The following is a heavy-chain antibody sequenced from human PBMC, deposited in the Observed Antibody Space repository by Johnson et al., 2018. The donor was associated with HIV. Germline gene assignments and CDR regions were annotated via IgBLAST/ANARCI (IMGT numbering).Heavy chain of an antibody. J-gene: IGHJ3*02. CDR1: GFTFSSYA. CDR2: ISYDGSNK. D-gene: IGHD3-3*01. Sequence: QVQLVESGGGVVQPGRSLRLSCAASGFTFSSYAMHWVRQAPGKGLEWVALISYDGSNKYYADPVKGRFTISRDNSKNTLYLQMNSLRPEDTAVYYCARVSDLGVVMIGTFDIWGQGTMVTVSS. V-gene: IGHV3-30-3*01. CDR3: ARVSDLGVVMIGTFDI.